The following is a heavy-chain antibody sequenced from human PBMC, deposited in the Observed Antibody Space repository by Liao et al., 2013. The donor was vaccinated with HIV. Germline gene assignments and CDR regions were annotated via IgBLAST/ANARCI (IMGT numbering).Heavy chain of an antibody. CDR2: IYESGFT. CDR3: ARFFRGGFDI. J-gene: IGHJ3*02. Sequence: QVQLQVSSPGLVKPSQTLSLTCTVSGGSMSSGDYYWSWIRQAPGKGLEWIGYIYESGFTDYNPSLKSRLTISEDTSKDQFSLRLTSVTAADTAVYYCARFFRGGFDIWGQGTRVTVSS. CDR1: GGSMSSGDYY. D-gene: IGHD2-15*01. V-gene: IGHV4-30-4*08.